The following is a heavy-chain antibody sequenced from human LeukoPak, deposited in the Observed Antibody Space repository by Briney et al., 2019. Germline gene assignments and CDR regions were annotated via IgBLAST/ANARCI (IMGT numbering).Heavy chain of an antibody. D-gene: IGHD3-22*01. Sequence: PGGSLRLSCAASGFTFSSYSMNWVRQAPGKGLEWVSYISSSSSTIYYADSVKGRFTISRDNAENSLFLQMSSLRDEDTAVYYCARIRSGYYSDYWGQGTLVTVSS. CDR3: ARIRSGYYSDY. J-gene: IGHJ4*02. CDR2: ISSSSSTI. V-gene: IGHV3-48*02. CDR1: GFTFSSYS.